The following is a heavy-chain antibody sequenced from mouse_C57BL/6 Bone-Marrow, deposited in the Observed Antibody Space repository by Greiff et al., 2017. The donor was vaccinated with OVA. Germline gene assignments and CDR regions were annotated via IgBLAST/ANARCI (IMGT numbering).Heavy chain of an antibody. Sequence: EVNVVESGGDLVKPGGSLKLSCAASGFTFSSYGMSWVRQTPDKRLEWVATISSGGSYTYYPDSVKGRFTISRDNAKNTLYLQMSSLKSEDTAMYYGARHHGSSSFDYWGQGTTLTVSS. V-gene: IGHV5-6*01. D-gene: IGHD1-1*01. J-gene: IGHJ2*01. CDR3: ARHHGSSSFDY. CDR1: GFTFSSYG. CDR2: ISSGGSYT.